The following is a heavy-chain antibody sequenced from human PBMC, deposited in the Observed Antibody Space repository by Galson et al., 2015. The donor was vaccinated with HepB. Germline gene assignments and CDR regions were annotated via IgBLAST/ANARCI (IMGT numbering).Heavy chain of an antibody. CDR1: GFTFSSYG. Sequence: SLRLSCAASGFTFSSYGMHWVRQAPGKGLEWVAVIWYDGSNKYYADSVKGRFTISRDNSKNTLYLQMNSLRAEDTAVYYCASPIGVSSSWYSDAFDIWGQGTMVTVSS. CDR3: ASPIGVSSSWYSDAFDI. D-gene: IGHD6-13*01. V-gene: IGHV3-33*01. J-gene: IGHJ3*02. CDR2: IWYDGSNK.